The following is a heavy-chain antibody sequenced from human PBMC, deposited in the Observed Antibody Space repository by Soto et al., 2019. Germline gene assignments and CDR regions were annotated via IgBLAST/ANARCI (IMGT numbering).Heavy chain of an antibody. D-gene: IGHD6-19*01. CDR1: GGSFSGYY. J-gene: IGHJ6*02. CDR3: ARGPVYSSGWYGGMDV. CDR2: INHSGST. Sequence: SETLSLTCAVYGGSFSGYYWSWIRQPPGKGLERIGEINHSGSTNYNPSLKSRVTISADTSKNQFSLKLSSVTAADTAVYYCARGPVYSSGWYGGMDVWGQGTTVTVSS. V-gene: IGHV4-34*01.